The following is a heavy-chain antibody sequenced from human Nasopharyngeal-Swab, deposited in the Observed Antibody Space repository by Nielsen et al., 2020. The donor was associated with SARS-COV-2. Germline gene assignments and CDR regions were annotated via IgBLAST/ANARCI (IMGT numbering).Heavy chain of an antibody. D-gene: IGHD6-13*01. CDR3: ARGPLTYGSRWSPDY. CDR1: GFTFSSYS. Sequence: GGSLRLSCAASGFTFSSYSMNWVRQAPGKGLEWVSYISSSSSTIYYADSVKGRFTISRDNAKNSLYLQMNSLRAEDAAVYYCARGPLTYGSRWSPDYWGQGTLVTVSS. V-gene: IGHV3-48*04. J-gene: IGHJ4*02. CDR2: ISSSSSTI.